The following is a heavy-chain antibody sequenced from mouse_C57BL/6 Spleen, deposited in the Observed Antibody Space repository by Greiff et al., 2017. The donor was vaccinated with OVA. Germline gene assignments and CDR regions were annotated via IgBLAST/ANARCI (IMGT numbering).Heavy chain of an antibody. D-gene: IGHD2-3*01. Sequence: VQLQQSGPELVKPGASVKISCKASGYAFSSSWMNWVKQRPGKGLEWIGRIYPGDGDTNYNGKFMGKATLTAYKSSSTAYMQLSSLTSEDSAVYFCAREIYDGYYGDYWGQGTTLTVSS. V-gene: IGHV1-82*01. CDR3: AREIYDGYYGDY. J-gene: IGHJ2*01. CDR1: GYAFSSSW. CDR2: IYPGDGDT.